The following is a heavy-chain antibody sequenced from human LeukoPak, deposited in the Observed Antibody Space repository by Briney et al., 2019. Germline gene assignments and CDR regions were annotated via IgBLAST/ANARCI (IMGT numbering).Heavy chain of an antibody. V-gene: IGHV3-49*03. D-gene: IGHD2-21*02. CDR2: IRSKAYGGTT. J-gene: IGHJ4*02. CDR3: TRDGDPLVSVSVGY. CDR1: GFTFGDYA. Sequence: GGSLRLSCTASGFTFGDYAMSWFRQAPGKGLEWVGFIRSKAYGGTTEYAASVKGRFTISRDDSKSIAYLQMNSLKTEDTAVYYCTRDGDPLVSVSVGYWGQGTLVTVSS.